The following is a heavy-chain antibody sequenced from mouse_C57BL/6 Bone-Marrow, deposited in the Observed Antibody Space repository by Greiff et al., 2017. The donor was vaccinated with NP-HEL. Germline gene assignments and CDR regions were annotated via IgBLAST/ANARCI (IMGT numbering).Heavy chain of an antibody. Sequence: EVQRVESGGGLVQPGGSLKLSCAASGFTFSDYYMYWVRQTPEKRLEWVAYISNGGGSTYYPDTVTCRVTISRDNAKNTLYLQMSRLKSEDTAMYYCARLLRQSTWFAYWGQGTLVTVSA. J-gene: IGHJ3*01. CDR3: ARLLRQSTWFAY. V-gene: IGHV5-12*01. CDR1: GFTFSDYY. D-gene: IGHD1-1*01. CDR2: ISNGGGST.